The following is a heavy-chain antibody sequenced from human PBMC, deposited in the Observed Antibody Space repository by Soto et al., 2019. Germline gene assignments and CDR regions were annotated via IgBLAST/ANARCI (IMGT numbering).Heavy chain of an antibody. D-gene: IGHD6-6*01. CDR2: ISGSGGST. J-gene: IGHJ4*02. CDR3: AKDRIAARAPSDY. Sequence: AGGSLRLSCAASGVTISNYPMSWVRQAPGKGLEWVSAISGSGGSTYYADSVKGRFTISRDNSKNTLYLQMNSLRAEDTAVYYCAKDRIAARAPSDYWGQGTLVTVSS. CDR1: GVTISNYP. V-gene: IGHV3-23*01.